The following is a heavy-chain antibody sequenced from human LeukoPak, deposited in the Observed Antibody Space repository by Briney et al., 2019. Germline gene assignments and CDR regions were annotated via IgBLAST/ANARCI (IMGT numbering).Heavy chain of an antibody. CDR2: INPNSGGT. Sequence: ASVKVSCKASGYTFTGYYMHWVRQAPGQGVEWMGWINPNSGGTNYAQKFQGRVTMTRDTSISTAYMELSRLRSDDTAVYYCARATGYSSGWYNYWGQGTLVTVSS. V-gene: IGHV1-2*02. D-gene: IGHD6-19*01. J-gene: IGHJ4*02. CDR1: GYTFTGYY. CDR3: ARATGYSSGWYNY.